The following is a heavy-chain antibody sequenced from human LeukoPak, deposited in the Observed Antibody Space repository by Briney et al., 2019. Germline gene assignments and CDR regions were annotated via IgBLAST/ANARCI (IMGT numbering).Heavy chain of an antibody. Sequence: ASVTVSCKASGGTFSSYAISWVRQAPGQGLEWMGGIIPIFGTANYAQKFQGRVTITADKSTSTAYMELSSLRSEDTAVYYCARVMYSGYDRPFVYWGQGTLVTVSS. D-gene: IGHD5-12*01. CDR3: ARVMYSGYDRPFVY. CDR2: IIPIFGTA. V-gene: IGHV1-69*06. J-gene: IGHJ4*02. CDR1: GGTFSSYA.